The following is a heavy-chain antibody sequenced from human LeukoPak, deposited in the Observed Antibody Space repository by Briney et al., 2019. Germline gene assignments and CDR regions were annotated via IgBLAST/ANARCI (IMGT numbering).Heavy chain of an antibody. CDR1: GFTVSSNY. Sequence: PGGSLRLSCAASGFTVSSNYMSSVRQAPGKGLEWVSVVYSGGSTYYADSVKGRFTISRDNSKNTLYLQMNSLRAEDTAVYYCARERPGMDYMDVWGKGTTVTVSS. CDR2: VYSGGST. CDR3: ARERPGMDYMDV. V-gene: IGHV3-53*01. J-gene: IGHJ6*03.